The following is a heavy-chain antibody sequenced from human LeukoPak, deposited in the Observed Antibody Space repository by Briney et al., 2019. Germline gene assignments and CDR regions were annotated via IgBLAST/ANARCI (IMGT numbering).Heavy chain of an antibody. CDR3: AKGRGGYYFDY. J-gene: IGHJ4*02. Sequence: AGGSLRLSCAASGFTFSSYGMHWVRQAPGKGLEWVAVISYDGSNKYYADSVKGRFTISRDNSKNTLYLQMNSLRAEDTAVYYCAKGRGGYYFDYWGLGTLVTVSS. V-gene: IGHV3-30*18. CDR2: ISYDGSNK. D-gene: IGHD3-10*01. CDR1: GFTFSSYG.